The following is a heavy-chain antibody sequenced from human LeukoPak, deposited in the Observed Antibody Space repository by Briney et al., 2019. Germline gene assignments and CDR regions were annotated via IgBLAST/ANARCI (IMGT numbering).Heavy chain of an antibody. J-gene: IGHJ4*02. CDR2: FGSGGGST. Sequence: GGSLRLSCAASGFTFRSYGMSWVRQAPGKGLEWVSTFGSGGGSTYYADSVKGRFTFSRDNSKNTLYLQMNSLRAEDTAVYYCAKDRSPDYWGQGTLVTVSS. CDR3: AKDRSPDY. CDR1: GFTFRSYG. V-gene: IGHV3-23*01.